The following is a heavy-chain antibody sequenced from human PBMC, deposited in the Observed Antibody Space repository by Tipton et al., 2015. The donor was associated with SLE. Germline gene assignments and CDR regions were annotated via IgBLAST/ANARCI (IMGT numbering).Heavy chain of an antibody. CDR1: GGSISGYS. J-gene: IGHJ4*02. V-gene: IGHV4-59*01. CDR2: IYYSGST. D-gene: IGHD1-14*01. Sequence: TLSLTCSVSGGSISGYSWSWVRQPPGKGLEWIGYIYYSGSTNYNPSLKSRVTMSVDTSENQFSLKLSSVTAADTAVYYCGRGGLRMRDWIDYWGQGTLVNVSS. CDR3: GRGGLRMRDWIDY.